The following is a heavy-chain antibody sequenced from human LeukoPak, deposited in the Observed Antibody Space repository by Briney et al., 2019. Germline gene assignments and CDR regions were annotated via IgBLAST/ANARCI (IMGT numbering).Heavy chain of an antibody. D-gene: IGHD1-14*01. CDR3: AKGTSSYNYFDY. J-gene: IGHJ4*01. V-gene: IGHV3-23*01. CDR2: FSGSGGRT. CDR1: GFTFSTYA. Sequence: GGSLRLSCAASGFTFSTYAMSWVRQAPGKGLEWVSTFSGSGGRTLYADPVKGRFVISRDNSKNTLYLQMNSLRAEDTAVYYCAKGTSSYNYFDYWGHGAPVTVYS.